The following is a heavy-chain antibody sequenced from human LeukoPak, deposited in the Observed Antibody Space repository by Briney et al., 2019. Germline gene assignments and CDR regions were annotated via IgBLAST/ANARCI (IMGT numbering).Heavy chain of an antibody. J-gene: IGHJ6*03. CDR2: IIPIFGTA. CDR3: ARRGYCSGGSCYGRQSFYYYMDV. D-gene: IGHD2-15*01. Sequence: SVKVSCKASGGTFSSYAISWVRQAPGQGLEWMGGIIPIFGTANYAQKFQGRVTITADESTSTAYMELSSLRSEDTAVYYCARRGYCSGGSCYGRQSFYYYMDVWGKGTTVTVSS. V-gene: IGHV1-69*13. CDR1: GGTFSSYA.